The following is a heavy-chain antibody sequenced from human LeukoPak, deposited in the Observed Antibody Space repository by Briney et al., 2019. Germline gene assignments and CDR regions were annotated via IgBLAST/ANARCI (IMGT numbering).Heavy chain of an antibody. CDR2: INHRGRT. V-gene: IGHV4-34*01. D-gene: IGHD2-15*01. J-gene: IGHJ4*02. CDR1: GGSFSGYY. Sequence: SDTLSLTCAVYGGSFSGYYSSWIRHPPGKWLGWIGEINHRGRTNYNPSLNRRVTISVDTSKIQFSLKLSSVTAADTAEYYCARGRYCSGGSCYFFGDYWGQGTLVTVSS. CDR3: ARGRYCSGGSCYFFGDY.